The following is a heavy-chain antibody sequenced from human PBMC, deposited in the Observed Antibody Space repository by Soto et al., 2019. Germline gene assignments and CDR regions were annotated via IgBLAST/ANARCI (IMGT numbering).Heavy chain of an antibody. J-gene: IGHJ4*02. D-gene: IGHD2-21*02. Sequence: GGSLRLSCAASGFTFSASAFHWVRQAPGKGLEWLSVISYDGRETHYADSVEGRFIISRDSSKKTAYLQMNSLRGDDTAVYFCATDPVAVTGSFIDSWGQGTLVTVSS. CDR3: ATDPVAVTGSFIDS. V-gene: IGHV3-30-3*01. CDR2: ISYDGRET. CDR1: GFTFSASA.